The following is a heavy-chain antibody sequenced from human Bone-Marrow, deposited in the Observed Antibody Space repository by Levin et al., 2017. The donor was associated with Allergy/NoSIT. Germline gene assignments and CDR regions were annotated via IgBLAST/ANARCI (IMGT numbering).Heavy chain of an antibody. CDR2: ISSSGSDI. V-gene: IGHV3-21*01. CDR1: GFTFSIYS. J-gene: IGHJ3*02. Sequence: PGGSLRLSCTVSGFTFSIYSINWVRQAPGKGLEWVSSISSSGSDIYYVDSVKGRFTISRDNAKNSLTLQMNSLRAEDTAVYYWARGIIGDVRVAHKEASDIWGQGTMVSVSS. D-gene: IGHD2-8*02. CDR3: ARGIIGDVRVAHKEASDI.